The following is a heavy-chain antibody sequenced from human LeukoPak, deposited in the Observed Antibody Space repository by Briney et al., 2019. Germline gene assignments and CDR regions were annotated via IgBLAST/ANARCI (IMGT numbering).Heavy chain of an antibody. CDR1: GYSFTSHY. V-gene: IGHV1-46*01. Sequence: ASVKVSCKASGYSFTSHYMHWVRQAPGQGLEWLGLINPSGSSTLYAQKFQGRVTMTRDTSISTAYMELSRLRSDDTAVYYCARDLRIAAADDAFDIWGQGTMVTVSS. CDR3: ARDLRIAAADDAFDI. J-gene: IGHJ3*02. CDR2: INPSGSST. D-gene: IGHD6-13*01.